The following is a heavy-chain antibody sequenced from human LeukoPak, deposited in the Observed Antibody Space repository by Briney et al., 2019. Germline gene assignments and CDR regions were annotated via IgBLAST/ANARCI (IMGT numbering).Heavy chain of an antibody. J-gene: IGHJ4*02. CDR3: ARVGGYCSSTSCYPLDY. D-gene: IGHD2-2*01. V-gene: IGHV3-7*01. Sequence: PGGSLRLSCAASGFTFSSYWLSWVRQAPGKGLEWVANIKQDESEKYYVDSVKGRFTISRDNAKNSLYLQMNSLRAEDTAVYYCARVGGYCSSTSCYPLDYWGQGTLVTVSS. CDR2: IKQDESEK. CDR1: GFTFSSYW.